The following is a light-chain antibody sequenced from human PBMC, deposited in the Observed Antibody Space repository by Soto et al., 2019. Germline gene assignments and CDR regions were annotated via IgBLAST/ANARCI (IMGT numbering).Light chain of an antibody. CDR2: KAS. CDR3: LLDFRYFWA. Sequence: DIQMTQSPSTLSGSVGDRVTITCRASQTISSWLAWYQQKPGKAPKLLIYKASTLKSGVPSRFSGSGSGTEFTLTINSLQPDDFATYYCLLDFRYFWAFGQGTKVDIK. V-gene: IGKV1-5*03. CDR1: QTISSW. J-gene: IGKJ1*01.